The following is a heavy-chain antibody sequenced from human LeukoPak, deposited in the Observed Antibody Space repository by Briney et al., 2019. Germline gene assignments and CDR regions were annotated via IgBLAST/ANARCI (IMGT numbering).Heavy chain of an antibody. Sequence: NPSETLSLTCAVYGGSFSGYYWSWIRQPPGKGLEWIGEINHSGSTNYNPSLKSRVTISVDTSKNQFSLKLSSVTAADTAVYYCARSQQRFVAPGAFDIWGQGTMVTVSS. D-gene: IGHD6-25*01. J-gene: IGHJ3*02. V-gene: IGHV4-34*01. CDR1: GGSFSGYY. CDR3: ARSQQRFVAPGAFDI. CDR2: INHSGST.